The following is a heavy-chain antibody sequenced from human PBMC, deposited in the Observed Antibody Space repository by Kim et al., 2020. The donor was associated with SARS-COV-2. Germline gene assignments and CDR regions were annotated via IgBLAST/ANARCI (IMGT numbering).Heavy chain of an antibody. J-gene: IGHJ4*02. V-gene: IGHV3-15*01. D-gene: IGHD2-15*01. CDR2: IKSKSDGGTT. CDR3: TTGGRWELHFAS. Sequence: GGSLRLSCAASGFTFSNARMSWVRQAPGKGLEWVGRIKSKSDGGTTDYAAPVKGRFTISRDDSTNTLDLQMNSLKTEDTAVYYCTTGGRWELHFASWGQGTLVTVSS. CDR1: GFTFSNAR.